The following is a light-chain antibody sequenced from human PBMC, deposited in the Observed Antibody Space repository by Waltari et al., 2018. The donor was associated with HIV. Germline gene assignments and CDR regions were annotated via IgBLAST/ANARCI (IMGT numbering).Light chain of an antibody. CDR3: QQTYSASMT. J-gene: IGKJ5*01. CDR2: AAT. Sequence: DLQMTHSPSSLSASLGDEVIITCRASQNIKNYVNWYRQKPGGAPKLLIYAATNLQSGVPGRFRGGGSGTDFTLTINNLQPEDSAIYICQQTYSASMTFGRGTRV. V-gene: IGKV1-39*01. CDR1: QNIKNY.